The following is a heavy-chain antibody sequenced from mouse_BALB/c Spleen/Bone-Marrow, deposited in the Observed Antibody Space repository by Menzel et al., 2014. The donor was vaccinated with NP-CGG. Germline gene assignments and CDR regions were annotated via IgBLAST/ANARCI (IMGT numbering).Heavy chain of an antibody. CDR1: GFTFSSYG. CDR3: GRNYYGSSYYFDY. Sequence: EVHLVESGGDLVKPGGSLKLSCVASGFTFSSYGMSWVRQTPDKRLEWVATISSGGSYTYYPDSVKGRSTISRDNAKNTLYLQMSSLKSEDTAMYYCGRNYYGSSYYFDYWGQGTTLTVSS. CDR2: ISSGGSYT. V-gene: IGHV5-6*01. J-gene: IGHJ2*01. D-gene: IGHD1-1*01.